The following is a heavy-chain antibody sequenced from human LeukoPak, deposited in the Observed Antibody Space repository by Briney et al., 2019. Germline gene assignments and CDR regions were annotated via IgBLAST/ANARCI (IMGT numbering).Heavy chain of an antibody. Sequence: SETLSLTCTVSGGSISSYYWSWIRQPPGKGLEWIGYTYCGGSTNYNPDLKGRVTISRDTSKNQFSLKLTSVTAADTAVYYCARQQTYSSGWYYFDYWGQGTLVTVS. CDR1: GGSISSYY. V-gene: IGHV4-59*08. D-gene: IGHD6-19*01. J-gene: IGHJ4*02. CDR3: ARQQTYSSGWYYFDY. CDR2: TYCGGST.